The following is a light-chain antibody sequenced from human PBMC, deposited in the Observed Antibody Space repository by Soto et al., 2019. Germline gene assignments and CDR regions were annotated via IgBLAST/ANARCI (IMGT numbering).Light chain of an antibody. CDR3: QQYGRSPAT. J-gene: IGKJ3*01. Sequence: EIVLTQSPGTLSLSPGERATLSCRASQSVSSSYLAWYQPKPGQAPRLLIYAASSRATGSPARVRGSGSGTEFTLTISRPEPEDLAVDDCQQYGRSPATFGPGTKVDIK. CDR2: AAS. V-gene: IGKV3-20*01. CDR1: QSVSSSY.